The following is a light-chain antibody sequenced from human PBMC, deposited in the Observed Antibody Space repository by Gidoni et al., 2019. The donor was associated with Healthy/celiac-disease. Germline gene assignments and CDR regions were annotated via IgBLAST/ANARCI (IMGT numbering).Light chain of an antibody. CDR1: QSVSSSY. CDR3: QQGLT. Sequence: EIVLTQSPDTLSLSPGERATLSCSASQSVSSSYLAWYQQKPGQAPSPLIYGASSRATGIPDRFSGSGFATDFTLTISRLEPEDFAVYYCQQGLTFGGGTKVEIK. J-gene: IGKJ4*01. V-gene: IGKV3-20*01. CDR2: GAS.